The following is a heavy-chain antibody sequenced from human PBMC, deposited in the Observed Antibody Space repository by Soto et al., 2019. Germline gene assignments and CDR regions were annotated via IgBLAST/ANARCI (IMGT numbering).Heavy chain of an antibody. CDR1: GFTFSDYY. V-gene: IGHV3-11*05. CDR3: ARVLWFGELFVDY. Sequence: GGSLRLSCAASGFTFSDYYMSWIRQAPGKGLEWVSYISSSSSYTNYADSVKGRFTISIDNAKNSLYLQMNSLRAEDTAVYYCARVLWFGELFVDYWGQGTLVTVSS. J-gene: IGHJ4*02. CDR2: ISSSSSYT. D-gene: IGHD3-10*01.